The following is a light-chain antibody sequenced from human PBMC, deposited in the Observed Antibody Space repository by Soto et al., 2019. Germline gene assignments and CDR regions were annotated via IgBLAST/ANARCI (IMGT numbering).Light chain of an antibody. CDR3: QQLNSYPRT. V-gene: IGKV1-9*01. CDR2: AAS. Sequence: DIQLTHSPPFLSASVGDRVTITCRASQGISSYLAWYQQKPGKAPNLLIYAASTLQSGVPSRFSGSGLGTEFTLTISSLQPEDFATYYCQQLNSYPRTFGQGTKVDIK. CDR1: QGISSY. J-gene: IGKJ1*01.